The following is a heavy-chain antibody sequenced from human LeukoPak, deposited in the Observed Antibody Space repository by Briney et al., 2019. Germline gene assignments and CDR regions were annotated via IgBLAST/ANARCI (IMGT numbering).Heavy chain of an antibody. CDR1: GGSISSGSYY. Sequence: SSETLSLTCTVSGGSISSGSYYWSWIRQPAGKGLEWIGRIYTSGSTNYNPSLKSRVTISVDTSKNQFSLKLSSVTAADTAVYYCASAVKHYYYYYMDVWGKGTTVTVSS. CDR2: IYTSGST. J-gene: IGHJ6*03. CDR3: ASAVKHYYYYYMDV. V-gene: IGHV4-61*02.